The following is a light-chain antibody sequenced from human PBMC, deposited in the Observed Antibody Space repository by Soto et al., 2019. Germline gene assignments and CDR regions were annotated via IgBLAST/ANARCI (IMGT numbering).Light chain of an antibody. Sequence: EIVMTQSPATLSVSPGERATLSCRASQSVNRNLACYQRKPGQAPRLLISAASTRATGIPARFSGSGSETEFTLTISSLQSEDFAVYYCQQYNNWWTFGQGTKVEMK. J-gene: IGKJ1*01. CDR2: AAS. CDR3: QQYNNWWT. CDR1: QSVNRN. V-gene: IGKV3-15*01.